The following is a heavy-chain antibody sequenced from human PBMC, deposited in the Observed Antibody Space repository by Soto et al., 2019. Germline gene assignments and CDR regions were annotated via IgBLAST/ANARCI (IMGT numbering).Heavy chain of an antibody. CDR2: INPKSGGT. Sequence: AAVKVSCKASGSSFPAYHIHRVRQASGKPREWLGRINPKSGGTSTAQKFQGWVTMTRDTSISTAYMELSRLRSDDTAVYYCARDRRLIAARPAAYNWFDPWGQGTLVTVSS. J-gene: IGHJ5*02. CDR3: ARDRRLIAARPAAYNWFDP. V-gene: IGHV1-2*04. D-gene: IGHD6-6*01. CDR1: GSSFPAYH.